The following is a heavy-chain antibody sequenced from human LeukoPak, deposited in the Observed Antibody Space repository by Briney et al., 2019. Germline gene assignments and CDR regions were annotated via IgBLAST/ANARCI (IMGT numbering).Heavy chain of an antibody. CDR3: ARVWRYSGYDASDY. J-gene: IGHJ4*02. CDR1: GFTFSSYS. Sequence: GGSLRLSCAASGFTFSSYSMNWVRQAPGKGLEWVSSISSSSYIYYADSVKGRFTISRDNAKNSLYLQMNSLRAEDTAVYYCARVWRYSGYDASDYWGQGTLVSVSS. D-gene: IGHD5-12*01. V-gene: IGHV3-21*01. CDR2: ISSSSYI.